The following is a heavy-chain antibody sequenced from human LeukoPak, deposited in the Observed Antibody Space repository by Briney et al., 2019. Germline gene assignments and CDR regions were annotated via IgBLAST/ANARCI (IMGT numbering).Heavy chain of an antibody. CDR3: AKDTITIFGVVDNYYYYYGMDV. Sequence: PGGSLRLSCAASGFTFSSYGMHWVRQAPGKGLEWVAVISYDGSNKYYADSVKGRFTISRDNSKNTLYLQMNSLRAEDTAVYYCAKDTITIFGVVDNYYYYYGMDVWGQGTMVTVSS. J-gene: IGHJ6*02. CDR1: GFTFSSYG. CDR2: ISYDGSNK. D-gene: IGHD3-3*01. V-gene: IGHV3-30*18.